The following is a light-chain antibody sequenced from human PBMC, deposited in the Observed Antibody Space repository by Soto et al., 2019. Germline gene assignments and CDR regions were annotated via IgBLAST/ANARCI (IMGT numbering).Light chain of an antibody. J-gene: IGKJ5*01. Sequence: DIVMTQSPLSLPVTPGEPASISCRSSQSLLHSNGYNYLDWYLQKPGQSPQLLIYLGSNRASGVPDRFSGSGSGTDFTLTISSLQPEDVALYYCQQSYATPITFGQGTRLDIK. CDR1: QSLLHSNGYNY. CDR2: LGS. V-gene: IGKV2-28*01. CDR3: QQSYATPIT.